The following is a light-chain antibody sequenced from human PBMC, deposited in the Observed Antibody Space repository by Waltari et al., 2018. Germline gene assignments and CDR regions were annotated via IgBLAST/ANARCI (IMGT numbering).Light chain of an antibody. CDR1: QSVSSSY. Sequence: EIVLKQSPGTLSLSPGERATLSCRASQSVSSSYLAWYQQKPGQAPRLLIYGASSRATGIPDRFSGSGSGTDFTLTISRLEPEDFAAYYCQHQGTFGQGTKLEI. CDR2: GAS. CDR3: QHQGT. J-gene: IGKJ2*01. V-gene: IGKV3-20*01.